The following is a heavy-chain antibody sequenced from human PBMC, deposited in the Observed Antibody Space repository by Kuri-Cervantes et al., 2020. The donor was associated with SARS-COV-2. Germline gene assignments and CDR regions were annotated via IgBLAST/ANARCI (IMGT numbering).Heavy chain of an antibody. J-gene: IGHJ5*02. CDR3: AKPHSSSWYEESDWFDP. V-gene: IGHV3-30*04. CDR2: ISYDGSNK. Sequence: GPPKIPRSASGFTFSSYAMHRVRQAPGKGLGWVAVISYDGSNKYYADPVKGRFTISRDNSKNTLYMQMNSLRAEDTAVYYCAKPHSSSWYEESDWFDPWGQGTLVTVSS. CDR1: GFTFSSYA. D-gene: IGHD6-13*01.